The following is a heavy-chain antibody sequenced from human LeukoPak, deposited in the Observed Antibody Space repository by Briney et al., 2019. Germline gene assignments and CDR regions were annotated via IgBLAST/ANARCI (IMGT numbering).Heavy chain of an antibody. CDR1: GGSFSGYY. Sequence: SETLSLTCAVYGGSFSGYYWSWIRQPPGKGLEWIGEINHSGSTNYNPSLKSRVTISIDTSKNQFSLKLTSVTAADTAVYYCAREAGVRWPFDYWGQGTLVTVSS. CDR3: AREAGVRWPFDY. CDR2: INHSGST. D-gene: IGHD2-15*01. V-gene: IGHV4-34*01. J-gene: IGHJ4*02.